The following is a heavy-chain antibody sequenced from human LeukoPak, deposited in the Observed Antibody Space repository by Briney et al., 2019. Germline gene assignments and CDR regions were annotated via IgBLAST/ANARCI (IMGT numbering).Heavy chain of an antibody. CDR2: IIPIFGTA. V-gene: IGHV1-69*13. D-gene: IGHD5-18*01. J-gene: IGHJ6*03. Sequence: ASVKVSCKASGYTFTSYAISWVRQAPGQGLEWMGGIIPIFGTANYAQKFQGRVTITADESTSTAYMELSSLRSEDTAVYYCARDDVDTAMVTGYYYYMDVWGKGTTVTVSS. CDR1: GYTFTSYA. CDR3: ARDDVDTAMVTGYYYYMDV.